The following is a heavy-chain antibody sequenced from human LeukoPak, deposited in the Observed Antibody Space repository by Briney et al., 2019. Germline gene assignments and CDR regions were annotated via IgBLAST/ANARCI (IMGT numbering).Heavy chain of an antibody. CDR3: ARAEYSLGGYYFDY. D-gene: IGHD6-6*01. Sequence: ASVKVSYKASGYTFTSYGISWVRLAPGPGLEWMGLISAYNDNTNYAQKLQGRVTMTTDTSTSTAYMELRSLRSDDTAEYYGARAEYSLGGYYFDYWGQGTLVTVSS. CDR1: GYTFTSYG. CDR2: ISAYNDNT. V-gene: IGHV1-18*01. J-gene: IGHJ4*02.